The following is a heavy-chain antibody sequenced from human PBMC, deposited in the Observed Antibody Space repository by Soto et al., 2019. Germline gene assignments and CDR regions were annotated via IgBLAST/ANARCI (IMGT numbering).Heavy chain of an antibody. D-gene: IGHD3-9*01. V-gene: IGHV4-59*01. J-gene: IGHJ3*02. CDR1: GGSISSYY. Sequence: SETLSLTFTVSGGSISSYYWSWIRQPPGKGLEWIVYIYYSGSTNYKPSLKSRVTISVDTSKNQFSLKLSSVTAADTAVYHCAGSTYYDILTGYSAAFLXWGQGTMVTVS. CDR2: IYYSGST. CDR3: AGSTYYDILTGYSAAFLX.